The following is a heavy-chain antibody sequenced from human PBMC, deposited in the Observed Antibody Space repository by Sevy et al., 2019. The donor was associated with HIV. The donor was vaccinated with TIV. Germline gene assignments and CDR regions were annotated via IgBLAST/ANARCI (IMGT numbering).Heavy chain of an antibody. J-gene: IGHJ4*02. CDR1: GGSISTYY. Sequence: SETLSLTCTVSGGSISTYYWSWIRQPPGKGLEWIGYIYYSGTTNYNPSPKSRVTMSVETSKNLFSLKLSSVTAADPAVYYCASDRLGVIPSGWDYWGQGTLVTVSS. CDR3: ASDRLGVIPSGWDY. CDR2: IYYSGTT. D-gene: IGHD3-3*01. V-gene: IGHV4-59*01.